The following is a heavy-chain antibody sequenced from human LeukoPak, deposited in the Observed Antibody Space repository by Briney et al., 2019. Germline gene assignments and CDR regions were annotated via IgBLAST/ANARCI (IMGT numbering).Heavy chain of an antibody. CDR1: GFTLSGYW. CDR2: ISSDGSII. V-gene: IGHV3-74*01. CDR3: ARPAVAGLRAGGYDY. D-gene: IGHD6-19*01. Sequence: PGGSLRLSCAASGFTLSGYWMHWVRQAPGKGLVWVSRISSDGSIINYADSVKGRFTISRDNAKNTLYLQMNSLRVEDTAVYYCARPAVAGLRAGGYDYWGQGTLVTVSS. J-gene: IGHJ4*02.